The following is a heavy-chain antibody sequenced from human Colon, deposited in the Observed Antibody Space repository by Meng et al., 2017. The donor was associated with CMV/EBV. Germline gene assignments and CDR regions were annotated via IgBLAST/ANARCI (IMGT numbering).Heavy chain of an antibody. CDR1: GFIFSNSG. CDR2: ITYDGSAT. V-gene: IGHV3-30*02. D-gene: IGHD2-2*01. CDR3: AKDGGGPARSFEF. J-gene: IGHJ1*01. Sequence: GGSLRLSCAASGFIFSNSGLHWVRQAPGKGLEWVAFITYDGSATKYVDSVKGRSTISRDNSKNMVFLEINSLRYEDSAVYYCAKDGGGPARSFEFWGQGTLVTVS.